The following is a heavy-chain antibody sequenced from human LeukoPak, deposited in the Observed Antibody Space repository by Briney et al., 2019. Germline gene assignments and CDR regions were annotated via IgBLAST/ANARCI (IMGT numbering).Heavy chain of an antibody. Sequence: PSETLSLTCAVSGGSISSSNWWSWVRQPPGKGLEWIGEIYHSGSTNYNPSLKSRVTISVDKSKNQFSLRLSSVTAADTAVYYCAREDYSPETTEAGTNYYYYMDVWGKGTTVTVSS. V-gene: IGHV4-4*02. J-gene: IGHJ6*03. CDR2: IYHSGST. CDR3: AREDYSPETTEAGTNYYYYMDV. CDR1: GGSISSSNW. D-gene: IGHD6-13*01.